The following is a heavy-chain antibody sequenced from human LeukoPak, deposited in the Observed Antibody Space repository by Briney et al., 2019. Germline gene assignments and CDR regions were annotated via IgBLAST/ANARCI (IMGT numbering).Heavy chain of an antibody. J-gene: IGHJ5*02. CDR1: GGSISSGDYY. CDR2: IYYNGST. CDR3: ARGELDILTGNNWFDP. Sequence: SQNLSLTCTVSGGSISSGDYYWSWIRQPPGKGLEWIGYIYYNGSTYYNPSLKSRVTISVDTSKNQFSLKLSPVTAADTAVYYCARGELDILTGNNWFDPWGQGTLVTVSS. V-gene: IGHV4-30-4*01. D-gene: IGHD3-9*01.